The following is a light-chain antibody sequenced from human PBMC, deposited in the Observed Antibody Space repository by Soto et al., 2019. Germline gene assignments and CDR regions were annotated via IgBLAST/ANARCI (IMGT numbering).Light chain of an antibody. CDR1: RSVDSN. Sequence: EVVMTQSPATLSVSPGERATLSCRAGRSVDSNLAWYQQKPGQAPRLLIYDASTRATGIPARFSGSGSGTEFTLSISSLQSEDFAIYYCQQYYSWPRTFGQGTKVEIK. J-gene: IGKJ1*01. V-gene: IGKV3-15*01. CDR2: DAS. CDR3: QQYYSWPRT.